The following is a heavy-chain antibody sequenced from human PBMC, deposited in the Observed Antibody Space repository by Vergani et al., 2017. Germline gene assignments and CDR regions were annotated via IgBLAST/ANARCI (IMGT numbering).Heavy chain of an antibody. J-gene: IGHJ4*02. CDR1: GFPFTSYA. CDR3: AKDPPQQTIPEYFDY. D-gene: IGHD1-7*01. CDR2: ISGSGGST. V-gene: IGHV3-23*01. Sequence: EVQLLESGGGLVQPGGSLRLSCAASGFPFTSYAMSWVRQAPGKGLEWVSAISGSGGSTYYEDSVKGRFTISRDNSKNTLYLQMNSLRAEDTAVYYCAKDPPQQTIPEYFDYWGQGTLVTVSS.